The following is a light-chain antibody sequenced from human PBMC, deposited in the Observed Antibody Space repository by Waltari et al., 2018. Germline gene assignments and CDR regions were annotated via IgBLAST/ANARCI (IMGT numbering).Light chain of an antibody. Sequence: DIQMTQSPSTLSASVGDRVTITCRASQSISNLLAWYQQKPGKAPKYLISKASNLESGVPSRFSGSGSGTEFTLTISSLQPDDFASYYCQQYNGRFDQGTKVEMK. V-gene: IGKV1-5*03. CDR1: QSISNL. CDR3: QQYNGR. J-gene: IGKJ1*01. CDR2: KAS.